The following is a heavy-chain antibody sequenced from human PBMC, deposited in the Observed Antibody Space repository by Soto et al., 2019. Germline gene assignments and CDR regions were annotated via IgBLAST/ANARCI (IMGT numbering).Heavy chain of an antibody. CDR3: ARASVPRPLQPIVVVTALHDY. CDR2: IYYSGNT. Sequence: QVQLQESGPGLVKPSQTLSLTCTVSGGSIRSGVYYWIWIRQHPGKGLEWIGYIYYSGNTYYNPCLKSRVTISVDTSKNQFSLKLSSVTAADTAVYYCARASVPRPLQPIVVVTALHDYWGQGTLVTVSS. J-gene: IGHJ4*02. D-gene: IGHD2-21*02. CDR1: GGSIRSGVYY. V-gene: IGHV4-31*03.